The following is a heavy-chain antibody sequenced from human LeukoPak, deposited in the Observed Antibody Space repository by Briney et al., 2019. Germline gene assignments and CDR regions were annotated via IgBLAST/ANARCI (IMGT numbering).Heavy chain of an antibody. CDR3: ARDANYGSGSYDWFDP. CDR2: ISSSSSYI. J-gene: IGHJ5*02. D-gene: IGHD3-10*01. Sequence: PGGSLRLSCAASGFTFSSYEMHWVRQAPGKGLEWVSSISSSSSYIYYADSVKGRFTISRDNAKNSLYLQMNSLRAEDTAVYYCARDANYGSGSYDWFDPWGQGTLVTVSS. CDR1: GFTFSSYE. V-gene: IGHV3-21*01.